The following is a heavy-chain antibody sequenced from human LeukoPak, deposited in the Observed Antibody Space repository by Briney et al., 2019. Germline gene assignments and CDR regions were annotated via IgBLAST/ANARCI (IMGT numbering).Heavy chain of an antibody. Sequence: SETLSLTCAVYGESFSGYYWSWIRQPPGKGLDWIGEINHSGSTNYNPSLKSRVTISVDTSKNQFSLKLSSVTAADTAVYYCARARRGYNYRGNWFDPWGQGTLVTVSS. V-gene: IGHV4-34*01. J-gene: IGHJ5*02. D-gene: IGHD5-18*01. CDR3: ARARRGYNYRGNWFDP. CDR1: GESFSGYY. CDR2: INHSGST.